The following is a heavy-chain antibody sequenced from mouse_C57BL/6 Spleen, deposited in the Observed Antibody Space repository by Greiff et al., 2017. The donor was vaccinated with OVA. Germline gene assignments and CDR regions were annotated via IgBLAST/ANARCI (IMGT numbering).Heavy chain of an antibody. J-gene: IGHJ2*01. CDR3: ARYYDYDGGVDY. CDR1: GYTFTSYW. Sequence: QVQLQQPGAELVKPGASVKLSCKASGYTFTSYWMPWVKQRPGQGLEWIGMIHPNSGSTNYNEKFKSKATLTVDKSSSTAYMQLSSLTSEDSAVYYCARYYDYDGGVDYWGQGTTLTVSS. CDR2: IHPNSGST. D-gene: IGHD2-4*01. V-gene: IGHV1-64*01.